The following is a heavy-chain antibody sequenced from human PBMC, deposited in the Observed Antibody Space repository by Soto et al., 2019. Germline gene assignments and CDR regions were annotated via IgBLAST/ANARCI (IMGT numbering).Heavy chain of an antibody. Sequence: GASVKVSCKASGGTFSSYAISWVRQAPGQGLEWMGGIIPIFGTANYAQKFQGRVTITADESTSTAYMELSSLRSEDTAVYYCARAMTSPHSYYYYGMDVWGQGTTVTVSS. CDR2: IIPIFGTA. V-gene: IGHV1-69*13. CDR1: GGTFSSYA. D-gene: IGHD2-21*02. CDR3: ARAMTSPHSYYYYGMDV. J-gene: IGHJ6*02.